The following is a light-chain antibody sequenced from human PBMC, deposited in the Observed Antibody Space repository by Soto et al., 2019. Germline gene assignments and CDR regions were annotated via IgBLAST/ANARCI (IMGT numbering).Light chain of an antibody. CDR3: PQYGSSPPT. V-gene: IGKV3-20*01. J-gene: IGKJ1*01. Sequence: EIVLTQSPGTLSLSPGERATLSCRASQSVSSNYVAWYQRQPGLSPRLLIYGASSRATDIPSRFSGSGSGTAFTLTITCLETEDFAVYYCPQYGSSPPTFGQGTKVEVK. CDR2: GAS. CDR1: QSVSSNY.